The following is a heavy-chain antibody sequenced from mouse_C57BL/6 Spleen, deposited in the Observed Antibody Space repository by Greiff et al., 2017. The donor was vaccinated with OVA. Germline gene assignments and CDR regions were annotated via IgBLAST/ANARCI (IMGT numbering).Heavy chain of an antibody. CDR1: GYTFTSYW. D-gene: IGHD3-2*02. J-gene: IGHJ3*01. V-gene: IGHV1-53*01. CDR2: INPSNGGT. CDR3: ARGATAQATSWFAY. Sequence: VQLQQPGTDLVKPGASVKLSCKASGYTFTSYWMHWVKQRPGQGLEWIGNINPSNGGTNYNEKFKSKATLTVDKSSSTAYMQLSSLTSEDSAVYYGARGATAQATSWFAYWGQGTLVTVSA.